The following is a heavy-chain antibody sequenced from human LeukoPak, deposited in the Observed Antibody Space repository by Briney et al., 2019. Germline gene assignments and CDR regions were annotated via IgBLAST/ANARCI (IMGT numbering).Heavy chain of an antibody. CDR1: GFTFSSYW. Sequence: PGGSLRLSCAASGFTFSSYWMHWVRHAPGKGLVWVSRINSDGSSTSYADSVKGRFTISRDNAKNTLYLQMNSLRAEDTAVYYCARDCSGGSCYGFDYRGQGTLVTVSS. V-gene: IGHV3-74*01. CDR2: INSDGSST. J-gene: IGHJ4*02. D-gene: IGHD2-15*01. CDR3: ARDCSGGSCYGFDY.